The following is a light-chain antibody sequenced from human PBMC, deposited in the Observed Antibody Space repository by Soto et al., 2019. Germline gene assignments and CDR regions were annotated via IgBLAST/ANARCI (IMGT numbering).Light chain of an antibody. CDR2: NVY. CDR1: SSDVGGYNF. Sequence: QSVLTQPASVSGSPGQSITISCTGTSSDVGGYNFVSWYQPHPGKAPKLMLYNVYDRPSGISHRFSGSRSGNTASLTISGLQAEDEAHYYCNSYTSSSTLVFGGGTKLTVL. V-gene: IGLV2-14*03. CDR3: NSYTSSSTLV. J-gene: IGLJ2*01.